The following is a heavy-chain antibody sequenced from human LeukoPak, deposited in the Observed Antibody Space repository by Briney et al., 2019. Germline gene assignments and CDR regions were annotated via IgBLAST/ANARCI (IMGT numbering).Heavy chain of an antibody. CDR1: GFPFSSYG. J-gene: IGHJ4*02. CDR2: IWYDGSNK. Sequence: GGSLRLSCAASGFPFSSYGMHWVRQAPGKGLEWVAVIWYDGSNKYYADSVKGRFTISRDNSKNTLYLQMNSLRAEDTAVYYCARTMRPILTGYYSLDYWGQGTLVTVSS. V-gene: IGHV3-33*08. CDR3: ARTMRPILTGYYSLDY. D-gene: IGHD3-9*01.